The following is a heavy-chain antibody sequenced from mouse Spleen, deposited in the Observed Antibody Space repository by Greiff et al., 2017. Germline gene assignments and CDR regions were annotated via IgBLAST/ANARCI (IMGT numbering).Heavy chain of an antibody. V-gene: IGHV5-16*01. CDR2: INYDGSST. CDR3: ARERTGFDY. CDR1: GFTFSDYY. J-gene: IGHJ2*01. Sequence: EVQLVESEGGLVQPGSSMKLSCTASGFTFSDYYMAWVRQVPEKGLEWVANINYDGSSTYYLDSLKSRFIISRDNAKNILYLQMSSLKSEDTATYYCARERTGFDYWGQGTTLTVSS.